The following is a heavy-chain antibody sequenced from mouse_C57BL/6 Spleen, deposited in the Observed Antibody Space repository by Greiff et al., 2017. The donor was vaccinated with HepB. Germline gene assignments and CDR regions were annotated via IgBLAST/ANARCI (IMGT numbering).Heavy chain of an antibody. J-gene: IGHJ1*01. Sequence: VQLQQPGAELVKPGASVKLSCKASGYTFTSYWMHWVKQRPGQGLEWIGMIHPNSGSTNYNEKFKSKATLTVDKSSSTAYMQLSSLTSEGSAVYYCARCTTVVARYFDVWGSGTTVTVSS. CDR3: ARCTTVVARYFDV. CDR1: GYTFTSYW. CDR2: IHPNSGST. D-gene: IGHD1-1*01. V-gene: IGHV1-64*01.